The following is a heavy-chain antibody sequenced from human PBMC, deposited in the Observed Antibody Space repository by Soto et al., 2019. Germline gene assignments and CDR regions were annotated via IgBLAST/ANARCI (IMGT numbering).Heavy chain of an antibody. CDR3: ARDRGRGLWAATPDRPWGWLDP. V-gene: IGHV1-3*01. Sequence: QVQLVQSGAEVKKPGASVKVSCKASGYTFTSYAMHWVRQAPGQRLEWMGWINAGNGNTKYSQKFQGRVTITRDTSASTAYMELSRLRSEDTAVNYCARDRGRGLWAATPDRPWGWLDPWGQGTLVTVSS. CDR2: INAGNGNT. D-gene: IGHD2-15*01. J-gene: IGHJ5*02. CDR1: GYTFTSYA.